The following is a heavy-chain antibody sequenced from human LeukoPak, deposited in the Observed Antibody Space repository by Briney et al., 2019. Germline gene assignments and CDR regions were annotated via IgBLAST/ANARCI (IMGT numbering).Heavy chain of an antibody. Sequence: ASVKVSCKASGYTFTSYGISWVRQAPGQGLEWMGWINPNSGGTNYAQKFQGRVTMTRDTSISTAYMELSRLRSDDTAVYYCARGTRVLTTVTTLRDYWGQGTLVTVSS. J-gene: IGHJ4*02. CDR2: INPNSGGT. D-gene: IGHD4-17*01. CDR3: ARGTRVLTTVTTLRDY. CDR1: GYTFTSYG. V-gene: IGHV1-2*02.